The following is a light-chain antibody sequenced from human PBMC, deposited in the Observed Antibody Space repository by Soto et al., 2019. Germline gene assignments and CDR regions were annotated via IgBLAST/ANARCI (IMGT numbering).Light chain of an antibody. CDR3: QSYASSLGGSV. J-gene: IGLJ3*02. V-gene: IGLV1-40*01. CDR2: GNS. CDR1: GSNIGAGYD. Sequence: QSVLTQPPSVSGAPGQRVTISCTGSGSNIGAGYDVHWYQQFPGRAPKLLIYGNSNRPSGVPDRFSGSKSGTSASLAITGLQAEDEADYSCQSYASSLGGSVFGGGPQLTVL.